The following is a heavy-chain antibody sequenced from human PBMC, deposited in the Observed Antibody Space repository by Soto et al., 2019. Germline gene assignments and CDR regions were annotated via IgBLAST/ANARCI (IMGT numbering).Heavy chain of an antibody. J-gene: IGHJ4*02. CDR2: INSDGSST. CDR3: ARDSTWDDFWSGYYPGY. D-gene: IGHD3-3*01. CDR1: GFTVSSYW. Sequence: GGSLRLSCAASGFTVSSYWMHWVRQAPGKGLVWVSRINSDGSSTSYADTVKGRFTISRDNAKNTLYLQMNSLRAEDTAVYYCARDSTWDDFWSGYYPGYLGQGTLVTVSS. V-gene: IGHV3-74*01.